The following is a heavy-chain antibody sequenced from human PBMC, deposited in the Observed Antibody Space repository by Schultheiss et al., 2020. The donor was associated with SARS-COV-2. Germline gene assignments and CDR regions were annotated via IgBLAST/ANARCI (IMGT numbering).Heavy chain of an antibody. J-gene: IGHJ4*02. D-gene: IGHD2-15*01. CDR2: IYYSGST. V-gene: IGHV4-61*01. Sequence: SETLSLTCTVSGGSVSSGSYYWSWIRQPPGKGLEWIGYIYYSGSTYYNPSLKSRVTISVDKSKNQISLKLTSVTAADTAVYYCARDTDCTGGSCPLAYWGQGTLVTVSS. CDR3: ARDTDCTGGSCPLAY. CDR1: GGSVSSGSYY.